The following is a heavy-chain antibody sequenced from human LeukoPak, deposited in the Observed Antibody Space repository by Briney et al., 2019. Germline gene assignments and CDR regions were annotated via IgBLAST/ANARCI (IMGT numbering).Heavy chain of an antibody. CDR1: GGSISSSSYY. CDR2: IYYSGST. J-gene: IGHJ4*02. Sequence: PSETLSLTCTVSGGSISSSSYYWGWHRQPPGKGREWDGSIYYSGSTCYNPSLKSRVTISVATSKTPFSLKLSSVTAADTAEYYCARRGAYCGGDCYDYFDYWGQGTLVTVSS. V-gene: IGHV4-39*01. D-gene: IGHD2-21*02. CDR3: ARRGAYCGGDCYDYFDY.